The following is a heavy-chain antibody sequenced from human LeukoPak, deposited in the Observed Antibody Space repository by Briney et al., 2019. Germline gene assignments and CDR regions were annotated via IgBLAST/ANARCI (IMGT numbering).Heavy chain of an antibody. CDR3: AELGITMIGGV. CDR2: ISSSGSTI. D-gene: IGHD3-10*02. Sequence: PGGALRLSCAASGFTFSSYEMNWVRQAPGKGLEWVSYISSSGSTIYYADSVKGRFTISRDNAKNSLYLQMNSLRAQDTAVYYCAELGITMIGGVWGKGTTVTISS. J-gene: IGHJ6*04. CDR1: GFTFSSYE. V-gene: IGHV3-48*03.